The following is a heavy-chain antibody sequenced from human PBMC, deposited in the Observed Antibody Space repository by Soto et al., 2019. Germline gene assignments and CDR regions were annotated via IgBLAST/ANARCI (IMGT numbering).Heavy chain of an antibody. D-gene: IGHD3-10*01. CDR2: IIPIFGTA. V-gene: IGHV1-69*13. Sequence: GASVKVSCKASGGNFSSYAISWVRQAPGQGLEGMGGIIPIFGTANSAQQFQGRVTITADESTSTAYMELSSLRSEDTAVYYCARAMVRGVGGDFDIWGQGTMVTVSS. CDR3: ARAMVRGVGGDFDI. J-gene: IGHJ3*02. CDR1: GGNFSSYA.